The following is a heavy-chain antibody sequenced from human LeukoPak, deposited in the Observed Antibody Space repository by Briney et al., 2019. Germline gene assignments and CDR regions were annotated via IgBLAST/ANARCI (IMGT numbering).Heavy chain of an antibody. V-gene: IGHV3-21*01. CDR2: ISSSSSYI. J-gene: IGHJ5*02. CDR3: AKDLPDYGSGSYNWFDP. Sequence: PGGSLRLSCAASGFTFSSYSMNWVRQAPGKGLEWVSSISSSSSYIYCADSVKGRFTISRDNAKNSLYLQMNSLRAEDTAVYYCAKDLPDYGSGSYNWFDPWGQGTLVTVSS. CDR1: GFTFSSYS. D-gene: IGHD3-10*01.